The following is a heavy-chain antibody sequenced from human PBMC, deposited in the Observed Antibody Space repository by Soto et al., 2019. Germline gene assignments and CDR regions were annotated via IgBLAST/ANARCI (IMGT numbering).Heavy chain of an antibody. CDR3: AKDRIMGSTTFWGMDV. Sequence: ESGGGLVQPGGSLRLSCAASGFTFSSYAMSWVRQAPGKGLEWVSAIIGSGGRTYYADSVKGRFTISRDNFKNTLYLQMNSLRVEDTAVYYCAKDRIMGSTTFWGMDVWGQGTTVTVSS. CDR2: IIGSGGRT. CDR1: GFTFSSYA. J-gene: IGHJ6*02. V-gene: IGHV3-23*01. D-gene: IGHD3-16*01.